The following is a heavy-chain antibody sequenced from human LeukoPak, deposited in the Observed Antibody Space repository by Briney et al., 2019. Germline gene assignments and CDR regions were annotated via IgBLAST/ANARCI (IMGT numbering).Heavy chain of an antibody. CDR3: ARDGDTAMVRSSSEHDY. J-gene: IGHJ4*02. V-gene: IGHV1-2*02. Sequence: SVKVSCKASGYTFTGYYMYWVRQARGQGLEWTGWINPNSGGTNYAQKFQGRVTMTRDTSISTAYMELSRLRSDDTAVEYGARDGDTAMVRSSSEHDYWGQGTLVTVSS. CDR2: INPNSGGT. D-gene: IGHD5-18*01. CDR1: GYTFTGYY.